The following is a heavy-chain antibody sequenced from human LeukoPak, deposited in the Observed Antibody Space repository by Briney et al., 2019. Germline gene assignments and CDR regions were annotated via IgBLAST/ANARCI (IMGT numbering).Heavy chain of an antibody. V-gene: IGHV4-34*01. Sequence: SETLSLTCAVYGGSFSGYYWSWIRQPPGKGLEWIGEINHSGSTNYNPSLKSRVTISVDTSKNQFSLKLSSVTAADTAVYYCARGEIAQDWGQGTPVTVSS. D-gene: IGHD6-13*01. CDR1: GGSFSGYY. CDR2: INHSGST. J-gene: IGHJ4*02. CDR3: ARGEIAQD.